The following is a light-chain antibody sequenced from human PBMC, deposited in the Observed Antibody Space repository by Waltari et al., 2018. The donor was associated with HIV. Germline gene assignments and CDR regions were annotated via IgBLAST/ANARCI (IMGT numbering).Light chain of an antibody. CDR3: TSNAGGVV. Sequence: QSALTQPASVSGSPGQTIPISCTGANNPGDLKSVSWYQQHPDNAPKLIIYEANNRPSGVSPRFSASKSASAASLTISDLQADDEADYYCTSNAGGVVFGGGTKLTVL. CDR1: NNPGDLKS. CDR2: EAN. J-gene: IGLJ3*02. V-gene: IGLV2-14*01.